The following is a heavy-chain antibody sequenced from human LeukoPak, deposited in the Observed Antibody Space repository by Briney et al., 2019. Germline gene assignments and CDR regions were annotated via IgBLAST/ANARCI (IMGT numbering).Heavy chain of an antibody. Sequence: GGSLRLSCAASGFTFSTYAMSWVRQAPGKGLEWVSSISSSSSYIYYADSVKGRFTISRDNSKNTLYLQMNSLRAEDTAVYYCAKGLKYQLLWDWGQGTLVTVSS. V-gene: IGHV3-23*01. CDR2: ISSSSSYI. D-gene: IGHD2-2*01. CDR1: GFTFSTYA. J-gene: IGHJ4*02. CDR3: AKGLKYQLLWD.